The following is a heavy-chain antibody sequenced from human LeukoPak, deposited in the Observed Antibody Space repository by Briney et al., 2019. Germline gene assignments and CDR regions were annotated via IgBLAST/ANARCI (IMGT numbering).Heavy chain of an antibody. CDR1: GFTFSSYA. CDR3: AREACPYRLCYYDSSGYSLSYYFDY. D-gene: IGHD3-22*01. CDR2: ISGSGGST. V-gene: IGHV3-23*01. J-gene: IGHJ4*02. Sequence: GGSLRLSCAASGFTFSSYAMSWVRQAPGKGLEWVSAISGSGGSTYYADSVKGRFTISRDNSKNTLYLQMNSLRAEDTAVYYCAREACPYRLCYYDSSGYSLSYYFDYWGQGTLVTVSS.